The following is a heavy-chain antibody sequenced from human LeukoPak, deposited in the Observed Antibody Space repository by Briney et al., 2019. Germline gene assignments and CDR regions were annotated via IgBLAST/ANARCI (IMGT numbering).Heavy chain of an antibody. CDR3: ARDRGYVPFDY. CDR1: GGSISSGGYY. J-gene: IGHJ4*02. CDR2: IYYSGST. Sequence: SETLSLTCTVSGGSISSGGYYWSWIRQHPGKGLEWIGYIYYSGSTYYNPSLKSRVMISADASKNQFSLKLSSVTAADTAVYYCARDRGYVPFDYWGQGTLVTVSS. V-gene: IGHV4-31*03. D-gene: IGHD5-12*01.